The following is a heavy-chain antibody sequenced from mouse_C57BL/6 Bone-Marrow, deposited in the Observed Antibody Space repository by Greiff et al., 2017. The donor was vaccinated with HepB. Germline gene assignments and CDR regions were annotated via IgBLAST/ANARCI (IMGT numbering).Heavy chain of an antibody. Sequence: VQLQQPGAELVKPGASVKLSCKASGYTFTSYWMHWVKQRPGRGLEWIGRIDPNSGGTKYNEKFKSKATLTVDKPSSTAYMQLSSLTSEDSAVYYCASLYYGSREFGYFDVWGTGTTVTVSS. V-gene: IGHV1-72*01. CDR2: IDPNSGGT. CDR1: GYTFTSYW. J-gene: IGHJ1*03. CDR3: ASLYYGSREFGYFDV. D-gene: IGHD1-1*01.